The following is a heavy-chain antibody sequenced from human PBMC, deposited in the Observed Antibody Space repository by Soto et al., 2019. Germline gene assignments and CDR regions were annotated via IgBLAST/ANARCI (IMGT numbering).Heavy chain of an antibody. D-gene: IGHD2-8*02. CDR2: INHSGST. CDR1: GGSFSGYY. J-gene: IGHJ4*02. CDR3: ARDKITGLFDY. V-gene: IGHV4-34*01. Sequence: SETLSLTCAVYGGSFSGYYWTWIRQPPGTGLEWIGEINHSGSTNYNPSLKSRVTISVDTSKNQFSLKLTSVTSADTAVYYCARDKITGLFDYWGQGTLVTGSS.